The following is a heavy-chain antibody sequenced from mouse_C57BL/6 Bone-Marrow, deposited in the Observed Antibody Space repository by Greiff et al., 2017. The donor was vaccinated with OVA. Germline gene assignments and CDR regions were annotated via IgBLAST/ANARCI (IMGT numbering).Heavy chain of an antibody. D-gene: IGHD2-1*01. CDR1: GFNIKDDY. Sequence: VQLQQSGAELVRPGASVKLSCTASGFNIKDDYMHWVNQRPEQGLEWIGWIDPENGDTEYASKVQGKATITADTSSNTAYLQLSSLTSEDTAVYYCTSYGNCDYWGQGTTLTVSS. J-gene: IGHJ2*01. CDR2: IDPENGDT. CDR3: TSYGNCDY. V-gene: IGHV14-4*01.